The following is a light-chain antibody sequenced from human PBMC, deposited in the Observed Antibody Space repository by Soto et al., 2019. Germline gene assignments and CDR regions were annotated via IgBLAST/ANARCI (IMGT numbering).Light chain of an antibody. CDR1: SSDVGNYNY. Sequence: QSALTQPRSVSGSPGQSVTIPCTGTSSDVGNYNYVSWFQQYPGKAPKLMIYDVDKRPSGVPDRFSGSKSGNTASLTISGLQADDEADYYYCSYAGSYTLYAFGTGTKLTVL. J-gene: IGLJ1*01. CDR3: CSYAGSYTLYA. CDR2: DVD. V-gene: IGLV2-11*01.